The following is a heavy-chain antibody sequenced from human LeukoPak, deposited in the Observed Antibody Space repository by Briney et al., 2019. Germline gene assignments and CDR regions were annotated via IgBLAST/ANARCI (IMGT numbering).Heavy chain of an antibody. V-gene: IGHV3-23*01. CDR3: AKGGAYYYDSSAYYRD. CDR1: GFTLSSYA. Sequence: GGSLRLSCAASGFTLSSYAMSWVRPAPGKGLEWVSAISGSGGSTYYADSVKGRFTLSRDNSKNTLYLQMNSLRAEDTAVYYCAKGGAYYYDSSAYYRDWGQGTLVTVSS. CDR2: ISGSGGST. D-gene: IGHD3-22*01. J-gene: IGHJ4*02.